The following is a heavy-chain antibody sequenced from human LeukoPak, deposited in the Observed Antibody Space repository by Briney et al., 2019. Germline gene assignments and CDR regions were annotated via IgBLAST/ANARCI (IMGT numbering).Heavy chain of an antibody. Sequence: GSLRLSCAASGFTFSSYGMSWVRQPPGKGLEWIGEINHSGSTNYNPSLKSRVTISVDTSRNQFSLKLSSVTAADTAVYYCARRARITMVRGVIGNWFDPWGQGTLVTVSS. CDR2: INHSGST. CDR1: GFTFSSYG. D-gene: IGHD3-10*01. J-gene: IGHJ5*02. V-gene: IGHV4-34*01. CDR3: ARRARITMVRGVIGNWFDP.